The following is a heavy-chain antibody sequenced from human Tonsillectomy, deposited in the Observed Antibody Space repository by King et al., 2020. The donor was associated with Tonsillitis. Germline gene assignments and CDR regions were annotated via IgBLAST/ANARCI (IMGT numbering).Heavy chain of an antibody. J-gene: IGHJ4*02. Sequence: VQLVESGGVVVQPGGSLRLSCAASGFMFGAYSMHWVRQPPGKGLEFVSLINGGGDTYNADSVKGRCTLSRDNSKDSLFLQMNGLRPEDTAFYYCARDQRGSYDYWGQGTLVTVSS. V-gene: IGHV3-43*01. CDR3: ARDQRGSYDY. CDR1: GFMFGAYS. CDR2: INGGGDT. D-gene: IGHD1-26*01.